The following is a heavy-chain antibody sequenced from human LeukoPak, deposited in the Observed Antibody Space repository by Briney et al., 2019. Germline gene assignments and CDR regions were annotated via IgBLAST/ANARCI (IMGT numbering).Heavy chain of an antibody. V-gene: IGHV3-74*01. CDR3: ARGSWSAADTNIDY. CDR2: INSDGSRT. D-gene: IGHD6-13*01. Sequence: GGSLRLSCAASGFTFSIYWMHWVRQAPGKGLVWVSCINSDGSRTTYADSVKGRFTISRDNAKNTLYLLMNTLRVEDTAVYYCARGSWSAADTNIDYWGQGTLVTVSS. CDR1: GFTFSIYW. J-gene: IGHJ4*02.